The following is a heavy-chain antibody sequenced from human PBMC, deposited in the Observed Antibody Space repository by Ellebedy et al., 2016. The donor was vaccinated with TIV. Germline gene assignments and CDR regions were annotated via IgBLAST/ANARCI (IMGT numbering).Heavy chain of an antibody. CDR2: IYQDGSDQ. CDR1: GFSFRSYW. CDR3: ARRGSYGDYAVQVNSGFDT. J-gene: IGHJ5*02. Sequence: GGSLRLSCAASGFSFRSYWMSWVRQAPGKGLEWVANIYQDGSDQYYADSVKGRFTISRDNANKSLFLQMNSLRVDDTAVYYCARRGSYGDYAVQVNSGFDTWGQGTLVSVSS. D-gene: IGHD4-17*01. V-gene: IGHV3-7*01.